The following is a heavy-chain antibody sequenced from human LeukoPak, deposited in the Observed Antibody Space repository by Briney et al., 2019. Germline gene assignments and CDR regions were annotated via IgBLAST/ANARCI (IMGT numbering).Heavy chain of an antibody. CDR3: AKERGDFWSGYHPALDY. V-gene: IGHV3-23*01. J-gene: IGHJ4*02. Sequence: GGSLRLSCAASGFTVSSNYMSWVRQAPGEGLERVSAISGSGGSTYLADSVKGRFTISRDNSKNTLYLQMNSLRAEDTAVYYCAKERGDFWSGYHPALDYWGQGTLVIVSS. CDR2: ISGSGGST. CDR1: GFTVSSNY. D-gene: IGHD3-3*01.